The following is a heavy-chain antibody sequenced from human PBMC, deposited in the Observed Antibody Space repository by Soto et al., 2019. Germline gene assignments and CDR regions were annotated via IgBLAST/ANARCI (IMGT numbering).Heavy chain of an antibody. V-gene: IGHV4-39*01. Sequence: PSETLSLTCTVSGGSISSSSYYWGWIRQPPGKGLEWIGSIYYSGSTYYNPSLKSRVTISVDTSKNQFSLKLSSVTAADTAVYYCARHADVYYYDSSGYYVFDYWGQGTLVTVSS. CDR2: IYYSGST. CDR1: GGSISSSSYY. CDR3: ARHADVYYYDSSGYYVFDY. J-gene: IGHJ4*02. D-gene: IGHD3-22*01.